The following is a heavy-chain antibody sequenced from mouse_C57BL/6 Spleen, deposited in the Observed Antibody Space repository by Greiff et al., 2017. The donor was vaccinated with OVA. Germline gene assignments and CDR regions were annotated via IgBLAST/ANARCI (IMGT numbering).Heavy chain of an antibody. J-gene: IGHJ2*01. CDR1: GFNIKNTY. V-gene: IGHV14-3*01. CDR2: IDPANGNT. Sequence: VQLQQSVAELVRPGASVKLSCTASGFNIKNTYMHRVKQRPEQGLEWIGRIDPANGNTKYAPKFQGKATITADTSSNTAYLQLSSLTSEDTASYYCARNDGYYVGYFDYWGQGTTLTVSS. CDR3: ARNDGYYVGYFDY. D-gene: IGHD2-3*01.